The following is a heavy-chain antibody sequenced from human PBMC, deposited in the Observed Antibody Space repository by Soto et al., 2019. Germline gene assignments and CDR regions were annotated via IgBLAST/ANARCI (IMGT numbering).Heavy chain of an antibody. CDR2: IIPIFGTA. J-gene: IGHJ2*01. CDR1: GGTFSSYA. D-gene: IGHD4-17*01. V-gene: IGHV1-69*14. CDR3: SQYGDLWYFDL. Sequence: QVQLVQSGAEVKKPGSSVKVSCKASGGTFSSYAISWVRQAPGQGLEWMGGIIPIFGTANDAQKFQGRVTITADTSTSTAYIELRSRRSEDTAVSYCSQYGDLWYFDLWGRGTLVTVSS.